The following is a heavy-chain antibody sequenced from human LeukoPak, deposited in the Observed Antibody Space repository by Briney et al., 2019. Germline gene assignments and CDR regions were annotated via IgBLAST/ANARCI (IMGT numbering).Heavy chain of an antibody. D-gene: IGHD2-15*01. Sequence: GGSLRLSCAVSGFTFSKYWMRWVRQAPGKGLEWVASIDKNGNEKRYVDSVKGRFTISRDNAKNTLYLQMNSLRAEDTAVYYCTRSHSGGFDSWGQGTLVTVSS. CDR3: TRSHSGGFDS. CDR1: GFTFSKYW. CDR2: IDKNGNEK. J-gene: IGHJ4*02. V-gene: IGHV3-7*01.